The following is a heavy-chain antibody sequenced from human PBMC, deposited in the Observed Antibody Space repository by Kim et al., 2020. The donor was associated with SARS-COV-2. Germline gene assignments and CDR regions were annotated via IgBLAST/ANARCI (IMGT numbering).Heavy chain of an antibody. CDR1: GFTFSSYS. CDR3: ARDYPLAYCGGDCYSERYYYYGMDV. CDR2: ISSSSSYI. J-gene: IGHJ6*02. D-gene: IGHD2-21*02. Sequence: GGSLRLSCAASGFTFSSYSMNWVRQAPGKGLEWVSSISSSSSYIYYADSVKGRFTISRDNAKNSLYLQMNSLRAEDTAVYYCARDYPLAYCGGDCYSERYYYYGMDVWGQGTTVTVSS. V-gene: IGHV3-21*01.